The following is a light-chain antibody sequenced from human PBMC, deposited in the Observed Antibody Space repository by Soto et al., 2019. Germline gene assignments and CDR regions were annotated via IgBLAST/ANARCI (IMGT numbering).Light chain of an antibody. CDR3: SSYTNIYTRACA. V-gene: IGLV2-14*01. J-gene: IGLJ1*01. CDR2: EVT. Sequence: QSVLTQPASVSGSPGQSITISCTGTSGDIGSYNRVSWYQQHPGKAPKLIIYEVTDRPSGVSNRFSGSKSGNTASLTISGLQAEDEAEYYGSSYTNIYTRACAFGTGTKVTVL. CDR1: SGDIGSYNR.